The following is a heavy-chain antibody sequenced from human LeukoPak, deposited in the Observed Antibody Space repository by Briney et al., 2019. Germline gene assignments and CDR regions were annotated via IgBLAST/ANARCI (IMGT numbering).Heavy chain of an antibody. CDR1: GVSISNYF. V-gene: IGHV4-4*07. D-gene: IGHD2-21*01. CDR3: ARAHCGGGSCDTFDP. Sequence: SETLSLTCNVFGVSISNYFWSWLRQPAGKGLEWIGRFYASGTTYYNPSLRSRVTLSMDTSKNHFSLKLTSVTAADTAVYYCARAHCGGGSCDTFDPWGQGTLVTVSS. CDR2: FYASGTT. J-gene: IGHJ5*02.